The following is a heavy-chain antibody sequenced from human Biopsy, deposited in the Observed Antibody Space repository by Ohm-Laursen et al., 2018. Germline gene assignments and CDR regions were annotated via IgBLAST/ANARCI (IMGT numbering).Heavy chain of an antibody. D-gene: IGHD1-7*01. CDR3: ARDYGLELGGLEAFDI. J-gene: IGHJ3*02. Sequence: SETLSLTCSVSGGSLSNYYWSWIRQPAGKGLEWIGRIYTSGSSNKNPSLMGRVTMSVDTSKKQFSLKVYSVTAADTAVYYCARDYGLELGGLEAFDIWGQGTMVTVSS. CDR2: IYTSGSS. V-gene: IGHV4-4*07. CDR1: GGSLSNYY.